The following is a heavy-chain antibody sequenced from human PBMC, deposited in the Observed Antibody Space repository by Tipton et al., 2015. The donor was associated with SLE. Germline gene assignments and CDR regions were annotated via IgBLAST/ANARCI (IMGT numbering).Heavy chain of an antibody. CDR3: ARDKWGVTRH. Sequence: TLSLTCIVSGFYISSGYHWGWVRQPPGKGLEWIGSIFHSGDVFYTPSLKSRVAISADTSKNQFSLKLSSVAAADTAMYYCARDKWGVTRHWGQGTLVTVSS. D-gene: IGHD7-27*01. CDR2: IFHSGDV. CDR1: GFYISSGYH. J-gene: IGHJ4*02. V-gene: IGHV4-38-2*02.